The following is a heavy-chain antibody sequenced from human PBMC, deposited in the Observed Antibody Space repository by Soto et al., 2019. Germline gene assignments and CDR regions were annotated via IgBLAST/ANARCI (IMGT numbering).Heavy chain of an antibody. CDR2: IIPIFGTA. Sequence: SVKGSCEASGGTFSSYAISWVRQAPGQGLEWMGGIIPIFGTANYAQKFQGRVTITADKSTSTAYMELSSLRSEDTAVYYCARDLGSTYGMDVWGQGTTVTVSS. CDR1: GGTFSSYA. CDR3: ARDLGSTYGMDV. J-gene: IGHJ6*02. D-gene: IGHD2-2*01. V-gene: IGHV1-69*06.